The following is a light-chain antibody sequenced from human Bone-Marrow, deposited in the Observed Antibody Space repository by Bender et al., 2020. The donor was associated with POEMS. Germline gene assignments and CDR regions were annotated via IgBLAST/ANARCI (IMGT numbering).Light chain of an antibody. J-gene: IGLJ2*01. CDR2: DVS. Sequence: QSALTQPASVSGSPGQSITISCTGSSSDIGRHSHVSWYQQHPGKVPKVIIYDVSNRPSGASDRFSGSKSGNTASLTISGLQADDEADYYCCSYAVGSSLVFGGGTKLTVL. CDR3: CSYAVGSSLV. CDR1: SSDIGRHSH. V-gene: IGLV2-23*02.